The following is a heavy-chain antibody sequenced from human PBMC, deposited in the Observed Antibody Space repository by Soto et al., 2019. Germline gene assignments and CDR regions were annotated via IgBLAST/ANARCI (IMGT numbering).Heavy chain of an antibody. V-gene: IGHV3-23*01. CDR3: AKAVYHFQRTTGEEFDY. Sequence: GGSLRLSCAASGFTFSSYAMSWVRQAPGKGLEWVSAISGSGGSTYYADSVKGRFTISRDNSKNTLYLQMNSLRAEDTAVYYCAKAVYHFQRTTGEEFDYWGQGTLVTVSS. CDR1: GFTFSSYA. J-gene: IGHJ4*02. CDR2: ISGSGGST. D-gene: IGHD7-27*01.